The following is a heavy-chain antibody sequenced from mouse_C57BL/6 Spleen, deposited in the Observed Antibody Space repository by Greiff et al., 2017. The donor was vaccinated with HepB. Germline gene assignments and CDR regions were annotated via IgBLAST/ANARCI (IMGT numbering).Heavy chain of an antibody. CDR3: AGEAGYAMDY. Sequence: EVKLQESGPGLVKPSQSLSLTCSVTGYSITSGYYWNWIRQFPGNKLEWMGYISYDGSNNYNPSLKNRISITRDTSKNQFFLKLNSVTTEDTATYYCAGEAGYAMDYWGQGTSVTVSS. CDR1: GYSITSGYY. J-gene: IGHJ4*01. V-gene: IGHV3-6*01. CDR2: ISYDGSN.